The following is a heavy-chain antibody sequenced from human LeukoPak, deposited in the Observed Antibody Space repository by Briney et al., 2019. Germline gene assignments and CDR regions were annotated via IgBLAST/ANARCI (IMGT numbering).Heavy chain of an antibody. Sequence: SETLSLTCTVSRGSVSSYPWNWIRQPAGKGLEYIGRIHGSGSTNYNPSLMGRVTMSVDSSKNQISLRLTSVTAADTAVYFCAREAGWNFNAFDIWGQGTMVTV. CDR1: RGSVSSYP. CDR3: AREAGWNFNAFDI. CDR2: IHGSGST. J-gene: IGHJ3*02. D-gene: IGHD6-19*01. V-gene: IGHV4-4*07.